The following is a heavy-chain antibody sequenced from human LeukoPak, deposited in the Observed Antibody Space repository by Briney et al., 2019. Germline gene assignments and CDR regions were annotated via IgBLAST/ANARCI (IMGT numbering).Heavy chain of an antibody. CDR2: ISGSGGST. CDR3: ARDRGGSGCYQH. CDR1: GFTFSSYA. J-gene: IGHJ1*01. V-gene: IGHV3-23*01. Sequence: PGGSLRLSCAASGFTFSSYAMSWVRQAPGKGLEWVSAISGSGGSTYYADSVKGRFTISRDNAKNSLYLQMNSLRAEDTAVYYCARDRGGSGCYQHWGQGTLVTVSS. D-gene: IGHD6-19*01.